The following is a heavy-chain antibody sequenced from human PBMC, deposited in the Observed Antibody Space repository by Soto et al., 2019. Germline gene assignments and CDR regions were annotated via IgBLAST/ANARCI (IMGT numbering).Heavy chain of an antibody. Sequence: GGSLRLSCAASGFTFSSYGMHWVRQAPGKGLEWVAVISYDGSNKYYADSVKGRFTISRDNSKNTLYLQMNSLRAEGTAVYYCAKDLGCGEFSTNAFDIWGQGTMVTVSS. D-gene: IGHD3-10*01. CDR2: ISYDGSNK. V-gene: IGHV3-30*18. J-gene: IGHJ3*02. CDR3: AKDLGCGEFSTNAFDI. CDR1: GFTFSSYG.